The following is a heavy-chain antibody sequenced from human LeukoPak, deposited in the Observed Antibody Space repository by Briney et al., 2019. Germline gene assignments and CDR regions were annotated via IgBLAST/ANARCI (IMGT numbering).Heavy chain of an antibody. CDR3: ARDFVVVVAATLNAFDI. Sequence: GGSLRLSCAASGFTFSSYSMSWVRQAPGKGLEWVSYISSSSSTIYYADSVKGRFTISRDNAKNSLYPQMNSLRDEDTAVYYCARDFVVVVAATLNAFDIWGQGTMVTVSS. D-gene: IGHD2-15*01. V-gene: IGHV3-48*02. CDR1: GFTFSSYS. CDR2: ISSSSSTI. J-gene: IGHJ3*02.